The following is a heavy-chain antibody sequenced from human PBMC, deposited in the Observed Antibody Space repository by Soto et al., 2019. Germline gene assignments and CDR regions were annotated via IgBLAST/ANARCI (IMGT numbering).Heavy chain of an antibody. J-gene: IGHJ5*02. CDR3: ATNSSIAGPDP. V-gene: IGHV1-69*02. CDR1: GGAFSSYT. Sequence: VASVKVSCTASGGAFSSYTISWVRQAPGQGLEWMGRIIPILGIANYAQKFQGRVTITADKSTSTAYMELSSLRSEDTAVYYCATNSSIAGPDPWGQGTLVTVSS. CDR2: IIPILGIA. D-gene: IGHD6-6*01.